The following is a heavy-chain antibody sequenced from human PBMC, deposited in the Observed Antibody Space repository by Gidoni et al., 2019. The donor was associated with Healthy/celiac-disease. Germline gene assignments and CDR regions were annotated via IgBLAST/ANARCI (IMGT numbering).Heavy chain of an antibody. D-gene: IGHD2-21*01. J-gene: IGHJ4*02. V-gene: IGHV4-39*01. CDR1: GGSISSSSYY. Sequence: QLQLQESGPGLVKPSETLSLTGTVSGGSISSSSYYWGWIRQPPGKGLEWIGSIYYSGSTYYNPSLKSRVTISVDTSKNQFSLKLSSVTAADTAVYYCASPGDCGGDCYLLFDYWGQGTLVTVSS. CDR2: IYYSGST. CDR3: ASPGDCGGDCYLLFDY.